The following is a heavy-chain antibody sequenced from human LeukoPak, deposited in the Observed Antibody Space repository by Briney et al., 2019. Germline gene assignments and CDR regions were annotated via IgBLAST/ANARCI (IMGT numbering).Heavy chain of an antibody. CDR1: GFTFSSYA. V-gene: IGHV3-30*02. CDR2: IRYDGSNK. J-gene: IGHJ4*02. CDR3: AKESQLSYSGIFYIDY. D-gene: IGHD1-26*01. Sequence: GGSLRLSCAASGFTFSSYAMSWVRQAPGKGLEWVAFIRYDGSNKYYADSVKGRFTISRDNSKNTLYLQMNSLRTEDTAVYYCAKESQLSYSGIFYIDYWGQGTLVTVSS.